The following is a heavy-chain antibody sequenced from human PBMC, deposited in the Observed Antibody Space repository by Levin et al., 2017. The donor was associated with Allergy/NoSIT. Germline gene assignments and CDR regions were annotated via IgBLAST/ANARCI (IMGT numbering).Heavy chain of an antibody. V-gene: IGHV3-23*01. Sequence: GGSLRLSCAASGFTFSAYGMNWVRQAPGKGLEWVSSLTPSGDKTYYADSVKGRFTISRDNSKNTLYLQVNSLRAEDTAVYYCARDPYTGFNSNWFDPWGQGTLVTVSS. CDR3: ARDPYTGFNSNWFDP. CDR2: LTPSGDKT. J-gene: IGHJ5*02. CDR1: GFTFSAYG. D-gene: IGHD1-14*01.